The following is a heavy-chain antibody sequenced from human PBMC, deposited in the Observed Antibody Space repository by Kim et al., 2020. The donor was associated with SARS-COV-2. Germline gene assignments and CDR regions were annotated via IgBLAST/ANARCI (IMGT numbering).Heavy chain of an antibody. V-gene: IGHV4-39*01. CDR1: GGSISSSSYY. Sequence: SETLSLTCTVSGGSISSSSYYWGWIRQPPGKGLEWIGSIYYSGSTYYNPSLKSRVTISVDTSKNQFSLKLSSVTAADTAVYYCARHAGVDIVAPYYFDYWGQGTLVTVSS. J-gene: IGHJ4*02. CDR3: ARHAGVDIVAPYYFDY. CDR2: IYYSGST. D-gene: IGHD5-12*01.